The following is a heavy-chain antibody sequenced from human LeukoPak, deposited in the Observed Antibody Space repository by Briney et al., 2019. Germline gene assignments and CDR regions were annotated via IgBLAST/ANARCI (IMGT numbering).Heavy chain of an antibody. CDR1: GYTFTSYD. Sequence: AASVKVSCKASGYTFTSYDINWVRQATGQGLEWMGRIIPILGIANYAQKFQGRVTITADKSTSTAYMELSSLRSEDTAVYYCAYQPHYYDSSGYYYKADYYFDYWGQGTLVTVSS. V-gene: IGHV1-69*04. CDR2: IIPILGIA. D-gene: IGHD3-22*01. CDR3: AYQPHYYDSSGYYYKADYYFDY. J-gene: IGHJ4*02.